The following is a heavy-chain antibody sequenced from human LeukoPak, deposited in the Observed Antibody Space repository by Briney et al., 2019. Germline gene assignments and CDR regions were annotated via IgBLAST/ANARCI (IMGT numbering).Heavy chain of an antibody. CDR2: INHSGST. Sequence: SGTLSLTCAVYRGSFSGYYWSWIRQPPGKGLEWIGEINHSGSTNYNPSLKSRVTISVDTSKNQFSLKLSSVTAADTAVYYCAREPDIVVVPAALDNWFDPWGQGTLVTVSS. J-gene: IGHJ5*02. CDR1: RGSFSGYY. CDR3: AREPDIVVVPAALDNWFDP. D-gene: IGHD2-2*01. V-gene: IGHV4-34*01.